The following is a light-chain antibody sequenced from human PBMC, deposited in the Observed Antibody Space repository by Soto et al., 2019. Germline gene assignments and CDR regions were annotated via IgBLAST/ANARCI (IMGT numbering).Light chain of an antibody. CDR3: QQYYALPIT. V-gene: IGKV4-1*01. J-gene: IGKJ5*01. Sequence: DIVMTQSPDSLAVSLGEMATINCKSSQTILDRSNNKNRLVWYQQKPGQPPKLLISWASTRESGVPDRFSGSGYGTDFILTISSLQAEDVAVYYCQQYYALPITFGQGTRLEMK. CDR1: QTILDRSNNKNR. CDR2: WAS.